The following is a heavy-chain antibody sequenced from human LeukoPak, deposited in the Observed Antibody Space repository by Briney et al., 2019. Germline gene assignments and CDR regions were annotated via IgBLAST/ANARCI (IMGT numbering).Heavy chain of an antibody. J-gene: IGHJ4*02. CDR2: INHSGST. V-gene: IGHV4-34*01. D-gene: IGHD6-19*01. Sequence: PSETLSLTCAVYGGSFSGYYWSWIRQPPGKGLEWIEEINHSGSTNYNPSLKSRVAISVDTSKNQFSLKLSSVTAADTAVYYCATSGSGWSLDYWGQGTLVTVSS. CDR3: ATSGSGWSLDY. CDR1: GGSFSGYY.